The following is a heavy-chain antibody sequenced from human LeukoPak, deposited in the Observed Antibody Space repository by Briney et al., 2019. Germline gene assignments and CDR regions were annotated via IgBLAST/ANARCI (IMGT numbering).Heavy chain of an antibody. CDR2: ISYTGTYI. J-gene: IGHJ5*02. V-gene: IGHV3-21*01. CDR3: AKTYYYSSGTS. Sequence: GGSLRLSCAASAFSLNAYNMNWVRQAPGKGLEWVSSISYTGTYIYYADSVKGRFTISRDNAQNSLYLQMNSLRAEDTAVYYCAKTYYYSSGTSWGQGTLVTVSS. CDR1: AFSLNAYN. D-gene: IGHD3-10*01.